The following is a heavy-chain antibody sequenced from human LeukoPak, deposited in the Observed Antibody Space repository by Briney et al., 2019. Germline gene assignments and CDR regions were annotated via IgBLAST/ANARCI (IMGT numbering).Heavy chain of an antibody. CDR3: ARSYLAFDI. J-gene: IGHJ3*02. D-gene: IGHD2-2*01. CDR2: ISYDGSNK. V-gene: IGHV3-30*03. CDR1: GFTFSSYG. Sequence: PGRSLRLSCAASGFTFSSYGTHWVRQAPGKGLEWVAVISYDGSNKYYADSVKGRFTISRDNSKNTLYLQMNSLRAEDTAVYYCARSYLAFDIWGQGTMVTVSS.